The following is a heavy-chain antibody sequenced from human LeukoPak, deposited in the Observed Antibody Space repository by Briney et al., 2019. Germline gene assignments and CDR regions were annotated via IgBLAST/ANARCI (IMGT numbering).Heavy chain of an antibody. J-gene: IGHJ5*02. CDR3: AKEDPNKSSGSYNWFGP. CDR1: GFTFSSYA. CDR2: ISGSGGST. D-gene: IGHD1-26*01. Sequence: GGSLRLSCAASGFTFSSYAMSWVRQAPGKGLEWVSAISGSGGSTYYADSVKGRFTISRDNSKNTLYLQMNSLRAEDTAVYYCAKEDPNKSSGSYNWFGPWGQGTLVTVSS. V-gene: IGHV3-23*01.